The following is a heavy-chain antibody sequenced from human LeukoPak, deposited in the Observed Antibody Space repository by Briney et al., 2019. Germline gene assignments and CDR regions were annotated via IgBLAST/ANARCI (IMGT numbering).Heavy chain of an antibody. D-gene: IGHD3-22*01. V-gene: IGHV1-18*01. Sequence: ASVKVSCKASGYTFPNYGISWVRQAPGQGLEWMGWISTYNGDTNYAQKLQDRVTMTTDTSTNTAYMELRSLRSDDTAVYYCARGGWNKFDYWGQGTLVTVSS. CDR3: ARGGWNKFDY. CDR2: ISTYNGDT. J-gene: IGHJ4*02. CDR1: GYTFPNYG.